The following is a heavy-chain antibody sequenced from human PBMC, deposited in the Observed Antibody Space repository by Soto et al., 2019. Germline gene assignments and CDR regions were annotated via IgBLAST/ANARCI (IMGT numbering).Heavy chain of an antibody. D-gene: IGHD6-19*01. CDR2: IWYDGSNK. V-gene: IGHV3-33*01. CDR1: GFTFSSYG. J-gene: IGHJ4*02. CDR3: ACIAVAGTWDYFDY. Sequence: GGSLRLSCAASGFTFSSYGMHWVRQAPGKGLEWVAVIWYDGSNKYYADSVKGRFTISRDNSKNTLYLQMNSLRAEDTAVYYCACIAVAGTWDYFDYWGQGTLVTVSS.